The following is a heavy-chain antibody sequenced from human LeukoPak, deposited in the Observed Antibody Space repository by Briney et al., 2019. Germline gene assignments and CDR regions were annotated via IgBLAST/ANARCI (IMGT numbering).Heavy chain of an antibody. V-gene: IGHV3-23*01. CDR1: GFTFSSYA. Sequence: PGGSLRLSCAASGFTFSSYAMTWVRQAPGKGLEWVSAISGTSGNTYYADSVQGRFTISRDNSENTLYLQMNSLRAEDTAVYYCAGGYSSGPGYYYYGVDVWGQGTTVTVSS. CDR2: ISGTSGNT. CDR3: AGGYSSGPGYYYYGVDV. J-gene: IGHJ6*02. D-gene: IGHD6-19*01.